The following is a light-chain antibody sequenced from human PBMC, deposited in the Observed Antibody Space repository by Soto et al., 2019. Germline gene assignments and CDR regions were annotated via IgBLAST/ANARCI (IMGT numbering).Light chain of an antibody. J-gene: IGLJ1*01. Sequence: QSVLTQPPSASGTPGQRVTISCSGSSSNIGSNTVNCDQQLPGTAPKLLIYNNNQRPSGVPDRFSGSKSGTSASLAISGLQSEDEADYYCAAWDDSLNGLVFGIGNKLTVL. CDR1: SSNIGSNT. CDR2: NNN. V-gene: IGLV1-44*01. CDR3: AAWDDSLNGLV.